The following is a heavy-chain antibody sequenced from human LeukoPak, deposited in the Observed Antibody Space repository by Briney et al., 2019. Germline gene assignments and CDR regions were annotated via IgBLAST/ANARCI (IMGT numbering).Heavy chain of an antibody. V-gene: IGHV4-4*07. J-gene: IGHJ4*02. D-gene: IGHD1-26*01. Sequence: NPSETLSLTCAVYGGSFSGYYWSWIRQPAGKGLEWIGRIYTSGSTNYNPSLKSRVTMSVDTSKNQFSLKLSSVTAADTAVYYCARDMSGSRQFDYWGQGTLVTVSS. CDR3: ARDMSGSRQFDY. CDR1: GGSFSGYY. CDR2: IYTSGST.